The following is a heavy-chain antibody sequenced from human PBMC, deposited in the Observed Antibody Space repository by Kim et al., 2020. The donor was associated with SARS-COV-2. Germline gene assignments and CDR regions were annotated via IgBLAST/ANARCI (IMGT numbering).Heavy chain of an antibody. CDR3: ARDDGSYYFAFDI. Sequence: YAASVKGRFTISGDNAKNSLYTQMNSLRAEDTAVYYWARDDGSYYFAFDIWGQGTMVTVSS. V-gene: IGHV3-11*01. J-gene: IGHJ3*02. D-gene: IGHD1-26*01.